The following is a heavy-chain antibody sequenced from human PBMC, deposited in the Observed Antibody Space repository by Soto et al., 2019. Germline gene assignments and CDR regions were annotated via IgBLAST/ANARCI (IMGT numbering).Heavy chain of an antibody. J-gene: IGHJ4*02. V-gene: IGHV4-4*02. CDR3: ARRGFVSIFGPLDY. CDR2: IYYSGST. Sequence: QVQLQESGPGLVTPSGTLSLTCAVSGGSISSGDWCWSWVRQSPGKGLEWIGEIYYSGSTTYNPSLKGRVTISADKSENQYSLRLSSVTAADTAVYYCARRGFVSIFGPLDYWGQGTLVTVSS. D-gene: IGHD3-3*02. CDR1: GGSISSGDW.